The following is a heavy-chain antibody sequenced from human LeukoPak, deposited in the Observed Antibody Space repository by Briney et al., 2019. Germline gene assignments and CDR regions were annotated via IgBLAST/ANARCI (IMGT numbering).Heavy chain of an antibody. V-gene: IGHV3-7*01. CDR3: AREDGYCSGGNCYSYFDS. J-gene: IGHJ4*02. CDR2: IKKTGSET. D-gene: IGHD2-15*01. CDR1: RFTFSSYS. Sequence: GGSLRLSCAASRFTFSSYSMSWVRQAPGKGLEWVAYIKKTGSETYYVDSVKGRFTITRDNARNSLFLQMNSLRAEDTAVYYCAREDGYCSGGNCYSYFDSWGQGTLVTVSS.